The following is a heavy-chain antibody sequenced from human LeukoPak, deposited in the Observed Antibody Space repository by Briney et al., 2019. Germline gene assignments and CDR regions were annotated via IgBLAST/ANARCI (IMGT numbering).Heavy chain of an antibody. Sequence: ASVKVSCKASGYTFTDYYLLWVRQSPGQGLEWMGWINPNSGVTKSAQKFQGRVTMTGDTSISTAYMELSRLRSDDTAVYYCAKGRCSGVSCYLIDYWGQGTLVTVSS. D-gene: IGHD2-15*01. J-gene: IGHJ4*02. CDR1: GYTFTDYY. V-gene: IGHV1-2*02. CDR2: INPNSGVT. CDR3: AKGRCSGVSCYLIDY.